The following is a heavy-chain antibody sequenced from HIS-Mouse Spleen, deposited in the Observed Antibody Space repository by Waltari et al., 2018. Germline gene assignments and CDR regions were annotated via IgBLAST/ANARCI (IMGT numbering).Heavy chain of an antibody. CDR1: GYSISSGYY. CDR2: IYHSGST. V-gene: IGHV4-38-2*02. J-gene: IGHJ2*01. CDR3: AREIPYSSSWYDWYFDL. D-gene: IGHD6-13*01. Sequence: QVQLQESGPGLVKPSETLSLTCPVPGYSISSGYYWGWIRQPPGKGLEWIGSIYHSGSTYYNPSLKSRVTISVDTSKNQFSLKLSSVTAADTAVYYCAREIPYSSSWYDWYFDLWGRGTLVTVSS.